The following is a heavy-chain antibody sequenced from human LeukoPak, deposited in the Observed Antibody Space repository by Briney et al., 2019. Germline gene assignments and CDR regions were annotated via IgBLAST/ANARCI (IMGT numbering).Heavy chain of an antibody. CDR1: GFTFDGYA. CDR3: AKDSTDIVVVIAGSYGMDV. Sequence: GFLRLSCAASGFTFDGYAMYWVRQAPGKGLEWVSPISGGGGSTYYADSVKGRFTISRDNSKNSLYMQMNSLRTEDTALYYCAKDSTDIVVVIAGSYGMDVWGQGTTVTVSS. J-gene: IGHJ6*02. CDR2: ISGGGGST. V-gene: IGHV3-43*02. D-gene: IGHD2-15*01.